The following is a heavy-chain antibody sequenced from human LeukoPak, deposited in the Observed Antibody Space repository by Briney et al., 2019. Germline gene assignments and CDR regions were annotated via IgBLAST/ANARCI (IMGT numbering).Heavy chain of an antibody. D-gene: IGHD3-22*01. J-gene: IGHJ4*02. CDR2: TYYRSKWYN. Sequence: SQTLSLTCAISGDSVSSNSAAWNWIRQSPSRGLEWLGRTYYRSKWYNDYAVSVKSRITISPDTSKNQFSLQLNSVTPEDTAVYYCARAGYYYDSSDLTVDYWGQGTLVTVSS. CDR1: GDSVSSNSAA. V-gene: IGHV6-1*01. CDR3: ARAGYYYDSSDLTVDY.